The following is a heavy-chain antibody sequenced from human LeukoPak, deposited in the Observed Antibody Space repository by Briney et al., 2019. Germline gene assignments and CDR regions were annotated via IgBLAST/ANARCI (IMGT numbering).Heavy chain of an antibody. D-gene: IGHD6-13*01. J-gene: IGHJ5*02. CDR1: GGTFSSYA. CDR2: IIPILGIA. V-gene: IGHV1-69*04. CDR3: ARGASIAAAGTGNWFDP. Sequence: SVKVSCKASGGTFSSYAISWVRQAPEQGLEWMGRIIPILGIANYAQKFQGRVTITADKSTSTAYMELSSLRSEDTAVYYCARGASIAAAGTGNWFDPWGQGTLVTVSS.